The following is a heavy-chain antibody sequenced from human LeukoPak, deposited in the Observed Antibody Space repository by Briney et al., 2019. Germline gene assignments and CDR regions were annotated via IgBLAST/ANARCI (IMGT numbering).Heavy chain of an antibody. V-gene: IGHV3-66*02. CDR2: IYSGGST. CDR1: GFTVSSNY. CDR3: ARDQNDFWSGYIDY. J-gene: IGHJ4*02. Sequence: GGSLRLSCAASGFTVSSNYMSWVRQAPGKGLEWVSVIYSGGSTYYADSVKGRFAISRDNSKYTLYLQMNSLRAEDTAVYYCARDQNDFWSGYIDYWGQGTLVTVSS. D-gene: IGHD3-3*01.